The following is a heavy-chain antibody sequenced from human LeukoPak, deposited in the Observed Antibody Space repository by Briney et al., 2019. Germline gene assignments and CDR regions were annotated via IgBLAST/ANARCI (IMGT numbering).Heavy chain of an antibody. D-gene: IGHD2-15*01. Sequence: SETLSLTCAVSGGSISSGGYSWSWIRQPPGKGLEWIGYIYHSGSTYYNPSLMSRVTISVDRSKNQFSLKLSSVTAADTAVYYCANYCSGGSCYLNAFDIWGQGTMVTVSS. V-gene: IGHV4-30-2*01. CDR2: IYHSGST. CDR3: ANYCSGGSCYLNAFDI. CDR1: GGSISSGGYS. J-gene: IGHJ3*02.